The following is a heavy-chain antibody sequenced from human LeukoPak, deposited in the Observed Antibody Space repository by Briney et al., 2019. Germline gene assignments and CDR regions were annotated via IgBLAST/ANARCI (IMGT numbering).Heavy chain of an antibody. J-gene: IGHJ4*02. D-gene: IGHD1-26*01. V-gene: IGHV3-30*02. CDR2: IRRDGTYV. CDR3: ASGGPTRGTLAS. CDR1: AFGFSDYA. Sequence: GGSLRLSCTASAFGFSDYATYWVRQTPDKGLEWVAYIRRDGTYVNYVASVKGRFSISRDNSKSTLWLQMNSLRVEDTALYYCASGGPTRGTLASWGQGSWVTVSS.